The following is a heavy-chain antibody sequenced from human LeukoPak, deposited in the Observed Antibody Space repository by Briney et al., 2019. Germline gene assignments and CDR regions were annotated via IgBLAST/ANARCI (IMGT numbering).Heavy chain of an antibody. CDR3: AKGPGAFDI. V-gene: IGHV3-48*04. J-gene: IGHJ3*02. CDR1: GFSFGSYD. CDR2: ISGSSSTI. Sequence: GGSLRLSCEASGFSFGSYDMNWVRQAPGKGLEWVSYISGSSSTIYYADSVKGRFTISRDNAKNSLYLQMNSLRVEDTAVYYCAKGPGAFDIWGQGTMVTVSS.